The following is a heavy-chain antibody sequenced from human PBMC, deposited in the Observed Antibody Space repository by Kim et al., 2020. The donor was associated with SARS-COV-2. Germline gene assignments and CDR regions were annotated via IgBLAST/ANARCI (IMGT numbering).Heavy chain of an antibody. CDR3: ALTGYSSSWYDWDY. CDR2: ISWNSGSI. V-gene: IGHV3-9*01. CDR1: GFTFDDYA. D-gene: IGHD6-13*01. J-gene: IGHJ4*02. Sequence: GGSLRLSCAASGFTFDDYAMHWVRQAPGKGLEWVSGISWNSGSIGYADSVKGRFTISRDNAKNSLYLQMNSLRAEDTALYYCALTGYSSSWYDWDYWGQGTLVTVSS.